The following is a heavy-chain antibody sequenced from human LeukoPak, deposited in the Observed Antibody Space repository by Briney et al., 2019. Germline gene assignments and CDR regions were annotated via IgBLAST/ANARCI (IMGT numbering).Heavy chain of an antibody. D-gene: IGHD2-21*02. V-gene: IGHV4-34*01. CDR3: ARVQVATLIYYYYMDV. J-gene: IGHJ6*03. CDR2: INHSGST. CDR1: GGSFSGYY. Sequence: PSETLSLTCAVYGGSFSGYYWSWIRQPPGKGLEWIGEINHSGSTNYNPSLKSRVTISVDTSKNQFSLKLSSVTAADTAVYYCARVQVATLIYYYYMDVWGKGTTVTVSS.